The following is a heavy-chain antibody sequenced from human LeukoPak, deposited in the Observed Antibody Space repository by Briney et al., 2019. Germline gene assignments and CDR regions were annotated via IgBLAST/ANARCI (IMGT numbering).Heavy chain of an antibody. J-gene: IGHJ4*02. CDR3: ARIGYSSSCFDY. CDR1: GFTFSDYY. D-gene: IGHD6-13*01. Sequence: GGSLRLSCAASGFTFSDYYMSWIRQAPGKGLEWVSYISTSGSTKYYGDSVKGRFTISRDNAKNSLYLQMNSLRGEDTAVYYCARIGYSSSCFDYWGQGVLVTVSS. CDR2: ISTSGSTK. V-gene: IGHV3-11*01.